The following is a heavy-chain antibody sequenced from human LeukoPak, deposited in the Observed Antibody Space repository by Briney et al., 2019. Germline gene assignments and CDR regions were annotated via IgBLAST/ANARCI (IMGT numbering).Heavy chain of an antibody. J-gene: IGHJ4*02. CDR1: GITLSNYG. V-gene: IGHV3-23*01. Sequence: GGSLRLSCAVSGITLSNYGMSWVRQAPGKGLEWVSGISGSGGNTHYADSVKGRFTISRDNSKNTLYLQTNSLRAEDTAVYFCAKRGVVIRVILVGFHKEAYYFDSWGQGALVTVSS. CDR2: ISGSGGNT. CDR3: AKRGVVIRVILVGFHKEAYYFDS. D-gene: IGHD3-22*01.